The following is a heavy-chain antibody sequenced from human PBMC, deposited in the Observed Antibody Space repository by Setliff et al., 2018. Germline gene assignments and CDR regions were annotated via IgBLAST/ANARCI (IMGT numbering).Heavy chain of an antibody. V-gene: IGHV4-38-2*01. J-gene: IGHJ4*02. D-gene: IGHD1-1*01. CDR1: GYSISSGHF. Sequence: PSETLSLTCGVSGYSISSGHFWGWIRQPPGKGLEWIGYIYNSGSTNYNPSLKSRVTISIDTSKSQFSLRLSSVTAADTAVYYCARQRRIWNDLDYFDYWGQGTLVTVSS. CDR3: ARQRRIWNDLDYFDY. CDR2: IYNSGST.